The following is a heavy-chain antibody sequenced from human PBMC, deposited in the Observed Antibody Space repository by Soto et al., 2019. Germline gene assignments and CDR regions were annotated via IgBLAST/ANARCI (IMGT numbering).Heavy chain of an antibody. CDR2: IYYSGST. V-gene: IGHV4-59*01. D-gene: IGHD3-9*01. J-gene: IGHJ6*02. CDR3: ARVKLDLVTGLIYCMDV. Sequence: SETLSLTCTVSGGSISIYYWSWIRQPPGKGLEWIGYIYYSGSTNYNPSLKSRVTISVDTSKNQFSLKLSSVTAADTAVYYCARVKLDLVTGLIYCMDVWGQGTTVTVSS. CDR1: GGSISIYY.